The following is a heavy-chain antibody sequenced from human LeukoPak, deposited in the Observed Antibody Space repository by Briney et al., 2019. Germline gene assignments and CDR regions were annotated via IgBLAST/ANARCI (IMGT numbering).Heavy chain of an antibody. CDR2: IRSKANSYAT. CDR1: GFTFSGSA. D-gene: IGHD5/OR15-5a*01. Sequence: PGGSLRLSCAASGFTFSGSAMHWVRQASGKGLEWVGRIRSKANSYATAYAASVKGRFTISRDDSKNTAYLQMNSLKTEDTAVYYCTRHVPPVYALGDYFDYWGQGTLVTVSS. J-gene: IGHJ4*02. CDR3: TRHVPPVYALGDYFDY. V-gene: IGHV3-73*01.